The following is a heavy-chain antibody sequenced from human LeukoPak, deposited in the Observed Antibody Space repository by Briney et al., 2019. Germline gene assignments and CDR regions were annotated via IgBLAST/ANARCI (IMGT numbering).Heavy chain of an antibody. V-gene: IGHV3-30*02. CDR2: IRYDGSNK. D-gene: IGHD3-22*01. CDR1: GFTFSSYG. Sequence: GGSLRLSCAASGFTFSSYGMHWVRQAPGKGLEWVAFIRYDGSNKYYADSVKGRFTISRDNSKNTLYLQMNSLRAEDTAVYYCAKEVHDSSGYIPDAFDIWGQGTMVTVSS. J-gene: IGHJ3*02. CDR3: AKEVHDSSGYIPDAFDI.